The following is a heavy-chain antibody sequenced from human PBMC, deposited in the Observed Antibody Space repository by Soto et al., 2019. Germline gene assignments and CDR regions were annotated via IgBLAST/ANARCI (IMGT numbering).Heavy chain of an antibody. CDR1: GFTFSSYA. J-gene: IGHJ4*02. CDR2: ISGSGGST. D-gene: IGHD2-15*01. Sequence: EVQLLESGGGLVQPGGSLRLSCAASGFTFSSYAMSWVRQAPGKGLEWVSAISGSGGSTYYADSVKGRFTISRDNSKNTLYLQMNSLRAEDTAVYYCAKDVLGYCSGGSCSSGNWGQGTLVTVSS. CDR3: AKDVLGYCSGGSCSSGN. V-gene: IGHV3-23*01.